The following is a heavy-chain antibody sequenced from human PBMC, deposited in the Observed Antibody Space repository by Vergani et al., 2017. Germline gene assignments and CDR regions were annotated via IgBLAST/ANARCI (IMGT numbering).Heavy chain of an antibody. CDR1: GFTFDDYA. Sequence: EVQLVESGGGLVQPGRFLRLSCAASGFTFDDYAMHWVRQAPGKGLEWVSGISWNSGSIGYADSVKGRFTISRDNAKNSLYLQMKSLRAEDTALYYCAKGRSPGYYYYYDMDVWGKGP. V-gene: IGHV3-9*01. CDR3: AKGRSPGYYYYYDMDV. CDR2: ISWNSGSI. J-gene: IGHJ6*03.